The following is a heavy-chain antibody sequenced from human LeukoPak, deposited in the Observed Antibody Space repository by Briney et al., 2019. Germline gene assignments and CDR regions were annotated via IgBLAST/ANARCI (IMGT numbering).Heavy chain of an antibody. D-gene: IGHD3-10*01. J-gene: IGHJ4*02. CDR2: ISSSSSYI. V-gene: IGHV3-21*01. Sequence: GGSLRLSCAASGFTFSSYSMNCVRQAPGKGLDWVSSISSSSSYIYYTDSVKGRFTISRDNAKNSLYLQMNSLRGEDTAVYYCARAPRGSGSSIGYWGQGTLVTVSS. CDR1: GFTFSSYS. CDR3: ARAPRGSGSSIGY.